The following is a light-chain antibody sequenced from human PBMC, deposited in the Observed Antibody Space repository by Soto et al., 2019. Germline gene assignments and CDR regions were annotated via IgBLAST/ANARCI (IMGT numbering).Light chain of an antibody. CDR2: TAS. CDR1: QSISSF. J-gene: IGKJ1*01. CDR3: QHSYTSPWT. Sequence: DIQMTQSPSSLSACVGHRVTITCRASQSISSFLNWYQQKPGKAPKLLIYTASSLQSGVPSRFSGSGSGTDFTLTITSLQPEDFATYYCQHSYTSPWTFGQGTKADIK. V-gene: IGKV1-39*01.